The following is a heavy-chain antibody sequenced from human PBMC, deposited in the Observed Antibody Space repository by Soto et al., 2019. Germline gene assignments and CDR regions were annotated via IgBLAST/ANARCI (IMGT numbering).Heavy chain of an antibody. D-gene: IGHD3-22*01. Sequence: SETLSLTCTVSGGSISSSSYYWGWIRQPPGKGLEWIGSIYYSGSTYYNPSLKSRVTISVDTSKNQFSLKLSSVTAADTAVYYCAGITYYYDSSGFFFDYWGQGTLVTVSS. CDR1: GGSISSSSYY. CDR2: IYYSGST. J-gene: IGHJ4*02. CDR3: AGITYYYDSSGFFFDY. V-gene: IGHV4-39*01.